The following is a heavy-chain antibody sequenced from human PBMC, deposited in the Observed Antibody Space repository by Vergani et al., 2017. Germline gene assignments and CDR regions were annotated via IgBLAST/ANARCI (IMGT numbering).Heavy chain of an antibody. CDR2: IIPILSIA. CDR3: ASDLPPPRDY. V-gene: IGHV1-69*02. Sequence: QVQLVQSGAEVKKPGSSVKVSCKASGGTFSSYTISWVRQAPGQGLEWMGRIIPILSIANYAQKFQGRVTITPDKSTSTAYMELSSLRSQDTAVYYCASDLPPPRDYWGQGTLVTVPS. CDR1: GGTFSSYT. J-gene: IGHJ4*02.